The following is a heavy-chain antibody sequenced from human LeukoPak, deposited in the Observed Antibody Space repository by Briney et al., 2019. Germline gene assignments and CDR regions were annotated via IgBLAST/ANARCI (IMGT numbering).Heavy chain of an antibody. CDR1: GGSIRSGNYF. CDR2: IYTSGST. J-gene: IGHJ5*02. V-gene: IGHV4-61*02. Sequence: SETLSLTCTVSGGSIRSGNYFWTWIRQPAGKGLEWIGRIYTSGSTNYSPSLKSRVTMSVDTSKNQFSLKLSSVTAADTAVYYCAREQQLVTNWFDPWGQGTLVTVSS. D-gene: IGHD6-13*01. CDR3: AREQQLVTNWFDP.